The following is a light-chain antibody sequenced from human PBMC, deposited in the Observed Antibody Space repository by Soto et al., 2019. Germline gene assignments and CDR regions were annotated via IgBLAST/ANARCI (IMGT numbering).Light chain of an antibody. CDR3: QSYDSSLSVYV. V-gene: IGLV1-40*01. CDR1: SSNIGAGYD. J-gene: IGLJ1*01. Sequence: QSVLTQPPSVSGAPGQRVTISCTGSSSNIGAGYDVHWYQQLPRTAPKLLIYGNSNRPSGVPDRFSGSKSGTSASLAITGLQAEDEADYYCQSYDSSLSVYVFGPGTKLTVL. CDR2: GNS.